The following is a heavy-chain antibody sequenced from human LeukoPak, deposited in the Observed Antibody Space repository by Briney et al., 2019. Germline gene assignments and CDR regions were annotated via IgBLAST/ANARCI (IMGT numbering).Heavy chain of an antibody. CDR1: GFTFTNYA. V-gene: IGHV3-23*01. J-gene: IGHJ4*02. Sequence: GGSLRLSCAASGFTFTNYAMSWVRQAPGKGLEWVSSISGSGSSTSYADSVKGRFAISRDNSKNTLHLQMNSLRAEDTAVYYCAKRSGSRGASDYWGQGTLVTVSS. CDR2: ISGSGSST. CDR3: AKRSGSRGASDY. D-gene: IGHD3-10*01.